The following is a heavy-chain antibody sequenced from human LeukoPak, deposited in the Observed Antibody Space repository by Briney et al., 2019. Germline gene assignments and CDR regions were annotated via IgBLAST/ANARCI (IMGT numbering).Heavy chain of an antibody. J-gene: IGHJ4*02. V-gene: IGHV3-48*04. CDR3: ARFLNNYTYADY. Sequence: GGSLRLSCAAYGFTFDDYAVTWVRQAPGKGLEWLSYIVSFSSPVYYADSVKGRFTISRDNAKNSLYLQMNSLRAEDTAMYYCARFLNNYTYADYWGQGTLVTVSS. D-gene: IGHD1/OR15-1a*01. CDR1: GFTFDDYA. CDR2: IVSFSSPV.